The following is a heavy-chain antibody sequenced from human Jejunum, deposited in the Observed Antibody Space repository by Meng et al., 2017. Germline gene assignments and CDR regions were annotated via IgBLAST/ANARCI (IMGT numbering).Heavy chain of an antibody. CDR3: LRGRDY. CDR1: GFNFTNYG. CDR2: IWHDGSKV. V-gene: IGHV3-33*01. J-gene: IGHJ4*02. D-gene: IGHD3-10*01. Sequence: HVQLVESGGGVVQPGKSLRLSCAASGFNFTNYGMHWVRQAPGKGLEWVAVIWHDGSKVFYADSVRGRFTISRDNSHNTVDLQMNSVRVDDTAVYFCLRGRDYWGQGTLVTVSS.